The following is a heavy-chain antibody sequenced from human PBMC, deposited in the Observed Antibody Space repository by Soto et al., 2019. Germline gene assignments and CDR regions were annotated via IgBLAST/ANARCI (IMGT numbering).Heavy chain of an antibody. V-gene: IGHV1-69*12. D-gene: IGHD2-15*01. J-gene: IGHJ6*02. CDR2: IIPIFGTA. CDR1: GGTFSSYA. Sequence: QVQLVQSGAEVKKPGSSVKVSCKASGGTFSSYAISWVRQAPGQGLEWMGGIIPIFGTANYAQKFQGRVTITAAESTSTAYMELSSLRSEDTAVYYCARAREDIVVVVAAPYYYYGMDVWGQGTTVTVSS. CDR3: ARAREDIVVVVAAPYYYYGMDV.